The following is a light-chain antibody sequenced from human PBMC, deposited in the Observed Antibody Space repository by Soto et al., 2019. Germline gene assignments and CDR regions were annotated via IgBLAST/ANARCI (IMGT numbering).Light chain of an antibody. CDR2: DVT. J-gene: IGLJ2*01. CDR3: SSYTTSSTVL. V-gene: IGLV2-14*03. Sequence: QSALTQPASVSGSPGQSITISCTGTSSDVGGYKYVSWYQQYPGKAPKLIISDVTNRPSGVSNRCSGSKSGNTASLTISGLQAEDEADYYCSSYTTSSTVLFGGGTKVTVL. CDR1: SSDVGGYKY.